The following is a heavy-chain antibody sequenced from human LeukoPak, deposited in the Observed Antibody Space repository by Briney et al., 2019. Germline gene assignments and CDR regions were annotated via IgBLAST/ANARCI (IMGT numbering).Heavy chain of an antibody. J-gene: IGHJ4*02. D-gene: IGHD3-22*01. Sequence: GGSLRLSCTASGFTFSNYGMHWVRQAPGKGLEWVAVISYDGSNEYYADSVKGRFTISRDNSKNTLFLQMNSLRPEDTAVYHCAKAALFSGYYPPFVYWGQGTLVTVSS. V-gene: IGHV3-30*18. CDR1: GFTFSNYG. CDR3: AKAALFSGYYPPFVY. CDR2: ISYDGSNE.